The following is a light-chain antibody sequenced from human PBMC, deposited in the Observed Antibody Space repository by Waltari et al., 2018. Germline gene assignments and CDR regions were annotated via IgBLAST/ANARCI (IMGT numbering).Light chain of an antibody. CDR1: QSVNAW. J-gene: IGKJ2*01. CDR2: KTS. Sequence: DIQVTQSPSTLSASVGDRVTIACRAGQSVNAWLALYHQKPGTALKLLIYKTSTLGSGVPSRFSGSGSGTEFSLTINCLQPDDFATYYCQQYNSYSQYTFGQGTRLEIK. CDR3: QQYNSYSQYT. V-gene: IGKV1-5*03.